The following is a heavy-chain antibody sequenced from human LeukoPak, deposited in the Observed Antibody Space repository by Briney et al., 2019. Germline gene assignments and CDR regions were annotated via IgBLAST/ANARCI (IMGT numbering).Heavy chain of an antibody. Sequence: ASVKVSCKASGYTFTSYGISWVRQAPGQGLEWMGWISAYNGNTNYAQKLQGRVTMTTDTSTSTAYMELRSLRSDDTAVYYCARDPPLIAVAGTSYCYYYYGMDVWGQGTTVTVSS. CDR2: ISAYNGNT. V-gene: IGHV1-18*01. D-gene: IGHD6-19*01. CDR1: GYTFTSYG. CDR3: ARDPPLIAVAGTSYCYYYYGMDV. J-gene: IGHJ6*02.